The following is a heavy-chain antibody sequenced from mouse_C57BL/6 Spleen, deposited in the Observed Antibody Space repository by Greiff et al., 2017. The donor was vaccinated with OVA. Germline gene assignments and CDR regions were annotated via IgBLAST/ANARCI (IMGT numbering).Heavy chain of an antibody. CDR1: GFTFSDYG. J-gene: IGHJ3*01. CDR3: AREGDYDDGAWFAD. Sequence: EVQLQESGGGLVKPGGSLKLSCAASGFTFSDYGMHWVRQAPEKGLEWVAYISSGSSTIYYADTVKGRFTISRDNAKNTLFLQMTSLRSEDTAMYYCAREGDYDDGAWFADWGQGTLVTVSA. CDR2: ISSGSSTI. D-gene: IGHD2-4*01. V-gene: IGHV5-17*01.